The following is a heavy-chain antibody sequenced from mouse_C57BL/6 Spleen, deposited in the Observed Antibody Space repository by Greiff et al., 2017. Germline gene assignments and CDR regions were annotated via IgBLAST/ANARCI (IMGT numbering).Heavy chain of an antibody. J-gene: IGHJ3*01. CDR1: GYTFTSYV. CDR2: IYPYNDGT. Sequence: VQLQQSGPELVKPGASVKMSCKASGYTFTSYVMHWVKQKPGQGLEWIGYIYPYNDGTKYNAKFKGKATLTSDKSSSTAYMELSSLTSEDSAVYYCASPPDYYGSSYDWFAYWGQGTLVTVSA. CDR3: ASPPDYYGSSYDWFAY. V-gene: IGHV1-14*01. D-gene: IGHD1-1*01.